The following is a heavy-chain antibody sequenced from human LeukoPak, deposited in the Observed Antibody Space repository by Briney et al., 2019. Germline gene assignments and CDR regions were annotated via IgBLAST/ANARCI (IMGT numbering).Heavy chain of an antibody. D-gene: IGHD2-21*02. J-gene: IGHJ4*02. CDR3: ATDRDNSDWQKRFDS. CDR1: GFTLSTYW. CDR2: INQDASEL. Sequence: VGSLRLSCAASGFTLSTYWMNWYRQTPGKGLDWVDNINQDASELNDVDSVRGRFTISRDNAKNSLHLQMNSLRAEDTAVYYCATDRDNSDWQKRFDSWGQGTLVTVSS. V-gene: IGHV3-7*01.